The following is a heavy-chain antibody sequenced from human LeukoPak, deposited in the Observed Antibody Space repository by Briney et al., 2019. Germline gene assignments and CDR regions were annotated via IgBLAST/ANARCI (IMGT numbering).Heavy chain of an antibody. J-gene: IGHJ4*02. CDR3: ARDLEIRGVT. CDR1: GGSISSSSYY. V-gene: IGHV4-39*07. CDR2: IYYSGST. D-gene: IGHD3-10*01. Sequence: PSETLSLTCTVSGGSISSSSYYWGWIRQPPGKGLEWIGSIYYSGSTYYNPSLKSRVTISVDTSKNQFSLKLSSVTAADTAVYYCARDLEIRGVTWGQGTLVTVSS.